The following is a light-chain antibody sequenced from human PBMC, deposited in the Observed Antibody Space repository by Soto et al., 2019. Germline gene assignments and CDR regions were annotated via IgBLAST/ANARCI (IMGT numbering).Light chain of an antibody. CDR3: QQYNYWPRT. J-gene: IGKJ1*01. Sequence: EVVMTQSPATLSVSPGERAAVSCRASQSVGSNLAWYQQKPGQAPRLLIYGASTRATGFPARFSGSGSGTEFTLTISSLQSEDFAVYYCQQYNYWPRTFGQGTKVEIK. V-gene: IGKV3-15*01. CDR2: GAS. CDR1: QSVGSN.